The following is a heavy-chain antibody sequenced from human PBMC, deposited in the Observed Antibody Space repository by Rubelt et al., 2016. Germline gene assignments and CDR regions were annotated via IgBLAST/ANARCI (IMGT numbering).Heavy chain of an antibody. D-gene: IGHD1-26*01. Sequence: QLQLQESGPGLVKPSETLSLTCTVSGGSISSSSYYWGWIRQPPGKGLEWIGSIFFSGCTYYNPSLKSLVTISGDTSKNQFSLKLSSVTAADTAVYYCARSAPGSYYGYWGQGTLVTVSS. J-gene: IGHJ4*02. CDR2: IFFSGCT. V-gene: IGHV4-39*07. CDR3: ARSAPGSYYGY. CDR1: GGSISSSSYY.